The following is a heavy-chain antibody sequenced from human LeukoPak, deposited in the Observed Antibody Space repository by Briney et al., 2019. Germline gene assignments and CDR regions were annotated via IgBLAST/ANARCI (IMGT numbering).Heavy chain of an antibody. CDR2: IKINGSEK. V-gene: IGHV3-7*01. D-gene: IGHD1-26*01. CDR3: ARETRGSYVPGLDS. J-gene: IGHJ4*02. CDR1: GFSLSNYW. Sequence: GGSLRLSCAASGFSLSNYWISWGRQAPGKGLEWVGNIKINGSEKYYVNSVKGRFTISRDNAKNSLNLQMNSLRAEDSAVYYCARETRGSYVPGLDSWGQGTLVTVSS.